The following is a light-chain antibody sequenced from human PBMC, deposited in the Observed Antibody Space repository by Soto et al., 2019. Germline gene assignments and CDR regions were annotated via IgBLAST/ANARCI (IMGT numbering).Light chain of an antibody. CDR2: GAS. V-gene: IGKV3-20*01. CDR1: QSVRRSY. CDR3: QQYGTSIT. J-gene: IGKJ5*01. Sequence: EIVVTHSPCTLALSPGPRSTLSCRASQSVRRSYLAWYQQKPGQAPRLLIYGASSRATGIPDSFSGSGSGTEFTLTISRMEPEDFAVYYCQQYGTSITFGQGTRLEIK.